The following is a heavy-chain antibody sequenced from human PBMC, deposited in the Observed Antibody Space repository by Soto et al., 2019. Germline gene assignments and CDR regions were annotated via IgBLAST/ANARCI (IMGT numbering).Heavy chain of an antibody. CDR1: GASISSYY. D-gene: IGHD3-10*01. CDR3: ARASYGSGNYYAPYYFYAMDV. Sequence: SETLSLTCDVSGASISSYYWSWIRQPPGKGLEWIGYIYYSGNTNYNPSLKSRVTMSVDTSKNQFSLSLTSVTAADTAVYFCARASYGSGNYYAPYYFYAMDVWGHGTTVTVSS. V-gene: IGHV4-59*01. J-gene: IGHJ6*02. CDR2: IYYSGNT.